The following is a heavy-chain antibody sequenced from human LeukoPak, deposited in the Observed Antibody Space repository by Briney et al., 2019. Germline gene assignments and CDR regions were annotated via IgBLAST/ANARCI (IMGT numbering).Heavy chain of an antibody. CDR2: INPNSGGT. V-gene: IGHV1-2*02. CDR1: GYTFTGYY. D-gene: IGHD3-22*01. Sequence: ASVKVSCKASGYTFTGYYMHWVRQAPGQGLEWMGWINPNSGGTNYAQKFQGRVTMTRDTSTSTVYMELSSLRSEDTAVYYCARDLDDSSGRDYWGQGTLVTVSS. J-gene: IGHJ4*02. CDR3: ARDLDDSSGRDY.